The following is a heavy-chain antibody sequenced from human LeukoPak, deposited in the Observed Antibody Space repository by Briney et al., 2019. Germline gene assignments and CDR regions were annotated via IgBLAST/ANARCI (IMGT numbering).Heavy chain of an antibody. CDR3: AKVTAYYYDSSGYWPYYFDY. D-gene: IGHD3-22*01. J-gene: IGHJ4*02. CDR1: GFTFSSYG. CDR2: ISGSGGST. V-gene: IGHV3-23*01. Sequence: PGGSLRLSCAASGFTFSSYGMSWVRQAPGKGLEWVSAISGSGGSTYYADSVKGRFTISRDNSKNTLYLQMNSLRAEDTAVYYCAKVTAYYYDSSGYWPYYFDYWGQGTLVTVSS.